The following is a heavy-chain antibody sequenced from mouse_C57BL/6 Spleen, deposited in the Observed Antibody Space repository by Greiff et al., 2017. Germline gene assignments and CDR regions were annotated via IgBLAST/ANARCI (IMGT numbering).Heavy chain of an antibody. CDR2: ISSGSSTI. D-gene: IGHD2-4*01. CDR1: GFTFSDYG. Sequence: DVKLVESGGGLVKPGGSLKLSCAASGFTFSDYGMHWVRQAPEKGLEWVAYISSGSSTIYYADTVKGLFTISRDNAKNTLFLQMTSLRSEDTAMYYCSRASFYDYDGALDYWGQGTSVTGSS. CDR3: SRASFYDYDGALDY. J-gene: IGHJ4*01. V-gene: IGHV5-17*01.